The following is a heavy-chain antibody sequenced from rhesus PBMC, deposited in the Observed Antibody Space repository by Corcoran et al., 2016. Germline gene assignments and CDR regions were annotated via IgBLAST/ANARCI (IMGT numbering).Heavy chain of an antibody. CDR2: VYGHGAST. D-gene: IGHD6-25*01. CDR1: GGSISSSNW. Sequence: QVQLQESGPAVVKPSETLSLTCAVSGGSISSSNWWSWTRQSPGKGLEGIGGVYGHGASTEYNPSLNSRVTISKDTTKNQFSLRLSSVPAADTAVYYCARAPGMAAATQYWGQGVLVTVSS. V-gene: IGHV4-93*01. CDR3: ARAPGMAAATQY. J-gene: IGHJ4*01.